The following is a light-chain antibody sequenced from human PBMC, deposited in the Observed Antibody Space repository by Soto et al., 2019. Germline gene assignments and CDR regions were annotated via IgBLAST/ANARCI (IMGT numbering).Light chain of an antibody. CDR1: SSNIGSNT. J-gene: IGLJ2*01. V-gene: IGLV1-44*01. CDR3: ATWDDSLKGPV. Sequence: QSVLTQPPSASGTPGQRVTISCSGSSSNIGSNTVIWYQQLPGTAPKLLIYNNNQWPSGVPDRFSGSKSGTSASLAISGLQSEDEADYSCATWDDSLKGPVFGGVTKVTVL. CDR2: NNN.